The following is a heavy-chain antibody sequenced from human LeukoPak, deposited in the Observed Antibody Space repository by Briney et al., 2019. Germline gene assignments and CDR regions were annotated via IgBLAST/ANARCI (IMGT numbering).Heavy chain of an antibody. CDR2: IRGKASYYAT. Sequence: GGSLRLSCAASGFTFSDSAMHWVRQASGKGLEWVGHIRGKASYYATAYAASVRGRFTIPRDESKNTAYLHMNSLKTEDTAVYYCTGGSGWYSPDYWGQGTLVTVSS. V-gene: IGHV3-73*01. CDR3: TGGSGWYSPDY. J-gene: IGHJ4*02. D-gene: IGHD6-19*01. CDR1: GFTFSDSA.